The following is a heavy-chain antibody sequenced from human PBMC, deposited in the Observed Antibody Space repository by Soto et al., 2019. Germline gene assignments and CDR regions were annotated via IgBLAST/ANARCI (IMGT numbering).Heavy chain of an antibody. Sequence: SETLSLTCTVSGGSISSSSYYWGWIRQPPGKGLEWIGSIYYSGSTYYNPSLKSRVTISVDTSKNQFSLKLSSVTAADTAVYYCARGGYYYYGMDVWGQGTTVTVSS. V-gene: IGHV4-39*01. D-gene: IGHD3-16*01. CDR2: IYYSGST. CDR3: ARGGYYYYGMDV. J-gene: IGHJ6*02. CDR1: GGSISSSSYY.